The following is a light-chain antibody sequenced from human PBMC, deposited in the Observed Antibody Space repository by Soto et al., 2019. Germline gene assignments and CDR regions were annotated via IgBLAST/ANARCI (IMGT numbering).Light chain of an antibody. V-gene: IGKV1D-13*01. CDR3: QQLNNYPFT. CDR2: DAS. Sequence: AIHLTQSPSSLSASVGDRVTITCRASQGISSALAWYQHKPGRPPRVLIYDASSLQSGVPSRFSGSESGTECTLTISSLQPEDSATYYCQQLNNYPFTFGQGTRLEIK. CDR1: QGISSA. J-gene: IGKJ5*01.